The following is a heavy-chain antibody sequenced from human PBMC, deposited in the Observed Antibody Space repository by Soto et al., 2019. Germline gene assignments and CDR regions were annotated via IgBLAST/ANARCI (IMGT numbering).Heavy chain of an antibody. V-gene: IGHV1-3*01. CDR2: INAGNGNT. Sequence: ASVKVSCRASGYTFTSYSIHWVRQAPGQSLEWMGWINAGNGNTKYSPKFQDRVTIATDTSASTAYMELSSLRSEDAAVYYCARDLRIFGVVNWFDPWGQGTLVTVSS. D-gene: IGHD3-3*01. CDR3: ARDLRIFGVVNWFDP. CDR1: GYTFTSYS. J-gene: IGHJ5*02.